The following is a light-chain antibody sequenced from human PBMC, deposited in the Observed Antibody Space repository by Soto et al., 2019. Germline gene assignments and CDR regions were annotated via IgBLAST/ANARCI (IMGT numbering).Light chain of an antibody. Sequence: QSVLTQRPSASGSPGQSVTISCTGTSSDVGAYNYVSWYQQHPGKAPKLMIYDVSKRPSGVPDRFSGSKSGNTASLTVSGLHAEDEADYYCSSYAGSKNPYVFGTGTKVTVL. J-gene: IGLJ1*01. CDR1: SSDVGAYNY. CDR2: DVS. CDR3: SSYAGSKNPYV. V-gene: IGLV2-8*01.